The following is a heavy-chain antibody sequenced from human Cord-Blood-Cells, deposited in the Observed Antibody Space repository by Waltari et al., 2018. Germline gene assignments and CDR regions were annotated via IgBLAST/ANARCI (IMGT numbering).Heavy chain of an antibody. Sequence: EVQLLESGGGLVQPWGSLRLSCAASGFTFSRYSFSWVRPAPGKGLEWVSAISGSGGSTYYADSVKGRFTISRDNSKNTLYLQMNSLRAEDTAVYYCAKARGGDYFDYWGQGTLVTVSS. V-gene: IGHV3-23*01. D-gene: IGHD3-16*01. CDR2: ISGSGGST. CDR1: GFTFSRYS. CDR3: AKARGGDYFDY. J-gene: IGHJ4*02.